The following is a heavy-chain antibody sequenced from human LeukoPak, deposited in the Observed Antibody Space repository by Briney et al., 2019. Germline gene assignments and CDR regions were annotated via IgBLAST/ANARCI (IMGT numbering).Heavy chain of an antibody. CDR2: IKQDGSEK. Sequence: PGGSLRLSCAASGFTFSSYWMSWVRQAPGKGLEWVANIKQDGSEKYYVDSVRGRFSISRDNAENSLYLQMNSLRAEDTAVYYCARTGAWTGPVAVAGTGFDYWGQGTLVTVSS. CDR1: GFTFSSYW. J-gene: IGHJ4*02. D-gene: IGHD6-19*01. CDR3: ARTGAWTGPVAVAGTGFDY. V-gene: IGHV3-7*05.